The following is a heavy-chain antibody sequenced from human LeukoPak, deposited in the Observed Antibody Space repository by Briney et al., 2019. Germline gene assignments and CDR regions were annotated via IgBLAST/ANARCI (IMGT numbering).Heavy chain of an antibody. Sequence: GGSLRLSCAASGFTFRSYGMHWVRQAPGKGLEWVAFIRYDGSNKYYADSVKGRITISRDNSKTTLYLQMHSLRAEDTAVYYCAKVQVAGATNGGLDYWGQGTLVTVSS. J-gene: IGHJ4*02. CDR3: AKVQVAGATNGGLDY. D-gene: IGHD1-26*01. CDR2: IRYDGSNK. CDR1: GFTFRSYG. V-gene: IGHV3-30*02.